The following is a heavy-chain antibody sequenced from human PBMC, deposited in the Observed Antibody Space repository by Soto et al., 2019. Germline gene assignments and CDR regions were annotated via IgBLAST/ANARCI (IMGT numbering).Heavy chain of an antibody. CDR3: GRGPSPRAPAGGTPYYYAMDV. D-gene: IGHD6-13*01. J-gene: IGHJ6*02. CDR2: MNPINGAT. Sequence: QVQLVQSGAEVKQSGASVKVSCKASGYDFTAYDINWVRQASGQGLEWMGWMNPINGATGSARRFEVRVAQTRNTATATAYLELTSLRSDDSAVYYCGRGPSPRAPAGGTPYYYAMDVWGQGTTVTVSS. CDR1: GYDFTAYD. V-gene: IGHV1-8*02.